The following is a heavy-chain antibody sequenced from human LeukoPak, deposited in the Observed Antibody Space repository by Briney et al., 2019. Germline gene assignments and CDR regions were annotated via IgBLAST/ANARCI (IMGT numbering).Heavy chain of an antibody. CDR3: TTDGPYCSGGSCYSPCYYYYGMDV. Sequence: GGSLRLSCAASGFTFSNAWMSWVRQAPGKGLEWVGRIKSKTDGGTTDYAAPVKGRFTISRDDSKNTLYLQMNSLKTEDTAVYYCTTDGPYCSGGSCYSPCYYYYGMDVWGKGTTVTVSS. CDR2: IKSKTDGGTT. V-gene: IGHV3-15*01. D-gene: IGHD2-15*01. J-gene: IGHJ6*04. CDR1: GFTFSNAW.